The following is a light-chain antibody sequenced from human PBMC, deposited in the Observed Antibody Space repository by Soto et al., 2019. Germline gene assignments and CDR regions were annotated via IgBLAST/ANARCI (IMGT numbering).Light chain of an antibody. J-gene: IGLJ3*02. CDR3: ETWYSNTHKV. Sequence: QLVLTQSSSASASLGSSVKLTCILSSGHSTYIIAWHQQQPGKAPRFLMTLDRSGSYNRGSGVPDRFSGSSSGADRYLTISNLQFEDKGDYYCETWYSNTHKVFGGGTKLTVL. CDR1: SGHSTYI. V-gene: IGLV4-60*02. CDR2: LDRSGSY.